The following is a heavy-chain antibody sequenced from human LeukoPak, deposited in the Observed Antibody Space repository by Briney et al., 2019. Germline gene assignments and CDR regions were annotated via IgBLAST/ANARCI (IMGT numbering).Heavy chain of an antibody. Sequence: GGSLRLSCAASGFTFSNAWMSWVRQAPGRGLEWVGRIKRKGDDGTIDYAAPVTGRLSVSRDDSKNMLYLQMNSLKSEDTAVYYCTAGTGRSDFDYWGQGTLVTVSS. J-gene: IGHJ4*02. D-gene: IGHD3/OR15-3a*01. CDR2: IKRKGDDGTI. CDR1: GFTFSNAW. V-gene: IGHV3-15*01. CDR3: TAGTGRSDFDY.